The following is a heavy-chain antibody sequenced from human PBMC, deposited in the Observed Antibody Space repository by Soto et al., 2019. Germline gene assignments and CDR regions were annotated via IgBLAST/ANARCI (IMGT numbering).Heavy chain of an antibody. Sequence: SETLSLTCAVSGSSVSSAYYWGWIRQPPGKGLEWIATIYHDGSTYYNPSLKSRVTISVDTSKNQFSLKLSSVTAADTAVYYCARDFSSYYYDSSGYYKDSRWFDPWGQGTLVTVSS. CDR1: GSSVSSAYY. V-gene: IGHV4-38-2*02. CDR2: IYHDGST. D-gene: IGHD3-22*01. J-gene: IGHJ5*02. CDR3: ARDFSSYYYDSSGYYKDSRWFDP.